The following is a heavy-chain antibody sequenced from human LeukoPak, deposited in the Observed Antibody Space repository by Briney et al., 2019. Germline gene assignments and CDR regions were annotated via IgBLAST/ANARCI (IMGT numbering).Heavy chain of an antibody. J-gene: IGHJ4*02. V-gene: IGHV3-7*01. CDR2: IKQDGSEK. Sequence: GGSLRLSCAASGFTFSSYWMSWVRQAPGKGLEWVANIKQDGSEKYYVDSVKGRFTTSRDNAKNSLYLQMNSLRAEDTAVYYCARRYCSSTSCYPHFDYWGQGTLVTVSS. D-gene: IGHD2-2*01. CDR1: GFTFSSYW. CDR3: ARRYCSSTSCYPHFDY.